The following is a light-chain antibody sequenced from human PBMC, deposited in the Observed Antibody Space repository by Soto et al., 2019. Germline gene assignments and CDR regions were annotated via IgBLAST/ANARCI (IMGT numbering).Light chain of an antibody. J-gene: IGKJ1*01. CDR2: QTS. CDR1: QYINTR. Sequence: EIVLTQSPATLSSFPGDRVTLSCRASQYINTRLAWYQHRPGQAPRRLIYQTSIRAAGIPARFSASGSGTDFTLTISDVQPEDFALYYCHQRHSWPRTFGQGTKVDI. CDR3: HQRHSWPRT. V-gene: IGKV3-11*01.